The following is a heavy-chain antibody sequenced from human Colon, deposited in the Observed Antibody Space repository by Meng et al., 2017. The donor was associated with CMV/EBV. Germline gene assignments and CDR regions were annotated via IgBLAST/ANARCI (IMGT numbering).Heavy chain of an antibody. CDR3: ATAPKFLWSGMRGGYFDH. CDR1: GLTFSDYV. J-gene: IGHJ4*02. V-gene: IGHV3-48*03. CDR2: FDSDTDGTI. D-gene: IGHD3-3*01. Sequence: GESLKISCAVSGLTFSDYVLHWVRQAPGKGLEWVSSFDSDTDGTIYYADSVRGRFTISRDTAKKSLYLQMNSLRAEATADYYCATAPKFLWSGMRGGYFDHWGQGALVTVSS.